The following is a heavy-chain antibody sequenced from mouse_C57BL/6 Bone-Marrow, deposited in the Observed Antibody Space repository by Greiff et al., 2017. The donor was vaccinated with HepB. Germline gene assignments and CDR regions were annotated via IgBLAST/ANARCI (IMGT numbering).Heavy chain of an antibody. J-gene: IGHJ4*01. CDR1: GYSITSGYY. CDR2: ISYDGSN. Sequence: DVQLQESGPGLVKPSQSLSLTCSVTGYSITSGYYWNWIRQFPGNKLEWMGYISYDGSNNYNPSLKNRISITRDTSKNQFFLKLNSVTTEDTATYYCARKDAMDYWGQGTSVTVSS. V-gene: IGHV3-6*01. CDR3: ARKDAMDY.